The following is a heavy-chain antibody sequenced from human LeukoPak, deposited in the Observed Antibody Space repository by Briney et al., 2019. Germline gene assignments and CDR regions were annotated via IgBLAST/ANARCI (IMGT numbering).Heavy chain of an antibody. CDR3: ARYGSGTYPRFDY. CDR2: IYNSGST. Sequence: SETLSLTCTVSGGSISGYYWSWIRQSPGKGLEWIGYIYNSGSTNYYPSLQSRVTISVDTSKNRFSLNLSSVTAADTAVYYCARYGSGTYPRFDYWGQGTLVTVSS. V-gene: IGHV4-59*08. D-gene: IGHD3-10*01. J-gene: IGHJ4*02. CDR1: GGSISGYY.